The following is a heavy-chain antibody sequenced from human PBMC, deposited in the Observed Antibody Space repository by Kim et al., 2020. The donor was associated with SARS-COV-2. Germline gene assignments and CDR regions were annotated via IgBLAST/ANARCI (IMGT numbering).Heavy chain of an antibody. D-gene: IGHD2-15*01. CDR2: YN. J-gene: IGHJ3*02. V-gene: IGHV6-1*01. CDR3: VRGWSIAFDI. Sequence: YNDYAFSVRRRVSVKADTSKNQFSLHLNSVTPEDTAVYYCVRGWSIAFDIWGQGTTVTVSS.